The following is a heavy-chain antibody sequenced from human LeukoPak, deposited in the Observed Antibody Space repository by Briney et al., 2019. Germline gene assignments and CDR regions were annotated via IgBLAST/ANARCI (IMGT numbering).Heavy chain of an antibody. CDR1: GGSISSYY. Sequence: PSETLSLTCTVSGGSISSYYWSCIRQPPGKGLEWIGYIYYSGSTNYNPSLQSRVTISVDTSKNQFSLKLSSVTAADTAVYYCARTYNSIYGMDVWGQGSTVTVSS. CDR2: IYYSGST. V-gene: IGHV4-59*01. D-gene: IGHD5-24*01. J-gene: IGHJ6*02. CDR3: ARTYNSIYGMDV.